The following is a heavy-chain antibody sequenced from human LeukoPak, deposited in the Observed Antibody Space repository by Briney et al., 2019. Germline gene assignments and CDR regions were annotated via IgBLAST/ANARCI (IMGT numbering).Heavy chain of an antibody. V-gene: IGHV4-61*02. D-gene: IGHD2-15*01. CDR2: IYTSGST. CDR3: AREYCSGGSCYSAVNAFDI. Sequence: SQTLSLTSPVFGGSISSGSYYSSWIRQPAGKGLEWIGRIYTSGSTNYNPSLKSRVTISVDTSKNQFSLKLSSVTAADTAVYYCAREYCSGGSCYSAVNAFDIWGQGTMVTVSS. J-gene: IGHJ3*02. CDR1: GGSISSGSYY.